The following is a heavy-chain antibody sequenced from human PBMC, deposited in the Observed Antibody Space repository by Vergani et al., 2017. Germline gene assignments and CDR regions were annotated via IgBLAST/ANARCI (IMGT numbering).Heavy chain of an antibody. V-gene: IGHV3-23*01. D-gene: IGHD6-19*01. J-gene: IGHJ4*01. CDR3: AQSRFIDIALAYSY. Sequence: EVQLLESGGGLVQPGGSLRLSCAASGFTFSSYAMSWVRQAPGKGLEWVSAISGSGGSTYYADSVKGRFTISRENSKNKLYLQMNSLRAEDTAVYYCAQSRFIDIALAYSYRGHGTLVTASS. CDR1: GFTFSSYA. CDR2: ISGSGGST.